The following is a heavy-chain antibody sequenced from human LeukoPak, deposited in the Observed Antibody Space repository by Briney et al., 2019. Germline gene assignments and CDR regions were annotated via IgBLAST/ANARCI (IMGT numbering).Heavy chain of an antibody. D-gene: IGHD3-3*01. J-gene: IGHJ4*02. CDR2: INSDGNST. Sequence: GGSLRLSCAASGFTFSNYWMHWVRQAPGKGLVWVSRINSDGNSTSYADSVKGRFTISRDNAKNTLYLQINSLGAEDTAVYYCARDWSYDFWSGYYMEDWGQGTLVTVSS. CDR3: ARDWSYDFWSGYYMED. CDR1: GFTFSNYW. V-gene: IGHV3-74*01.